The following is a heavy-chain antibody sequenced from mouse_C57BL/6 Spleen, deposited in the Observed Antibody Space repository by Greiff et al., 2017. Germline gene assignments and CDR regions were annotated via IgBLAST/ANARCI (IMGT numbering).Heavy chain of an antibody. CDR3: ARVTTVVAPFDY. V-gene: IGHV1-54*01. CDR2: INPGSGGT. D-gene: IGHD1-1*01. CDR1: GYAFTNYL. Sequence: QVQLQQSGAELVRPGTSVKVSCKASGYAFTNYLIEWVKQRPGQGLEWIGVINPGSGGTNYNEKFKGKATLTADKSSSTAYMQLGSLTSEDSAVYFCARVTTVVAPFDYWGQGTTLTVSS. J-gene: IGHJ2*01.